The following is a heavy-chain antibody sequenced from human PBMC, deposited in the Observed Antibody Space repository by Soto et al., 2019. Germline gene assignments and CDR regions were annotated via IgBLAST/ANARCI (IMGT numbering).Heavy chain of an antibody. Sequence: QVQLVQSGAEVKKPGSSVTVSCKASGGKFSNSGISWVRQAPGQGLKWMGGIVPLFGTTNYAHKFRGRVTFTADESTSTAYMEVASLRSEDTAVYYCARASGRSWYNWFDPWGQGTLVTVST. CDR2: IVPLFGTT. CDR1: GGKFSNSG. D-gene: IGHD6-13*01. CDR3: ARASGRSWYNWFDP. J-gene: IGHJ5*02. V-gene: IGHV1-69*01.